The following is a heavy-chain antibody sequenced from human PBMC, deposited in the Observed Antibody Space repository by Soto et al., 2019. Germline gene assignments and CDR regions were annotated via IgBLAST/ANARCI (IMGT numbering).Heavy chain of an antibody. J-gene: IGHJ4*02. CDR1: GGSISSSSYY. Sequence: SETLSLTCTVSGGSISSSSYYWGWIRQPPGKGLEWIGSIYYSGSTYYNPSLKSRVTISVDTSKNQFSLKLSSVTAADTAVYYCARRGAWTGAVGYWGQGTLVT. CDR3: ARRGAWTGAVGY. CDR2: IYYSGST. D-gene: IGHD2-15*01. V-gene: IGHV4-39*01.